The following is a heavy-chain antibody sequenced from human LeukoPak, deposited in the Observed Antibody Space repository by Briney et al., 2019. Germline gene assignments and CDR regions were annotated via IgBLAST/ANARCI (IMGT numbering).Heavy chain of an antibody. CDR1: GFTFSSYA. D-gene: IGHD6-19*01. J-gene: IGHJ5*02. CDR3: AKGRGRRGWSGEDGFDP. V-gene: IGHV3-23*01. CDR2: ISGSGGST. Sequence: GGTLRLSCAASGFTFSSYAMSWVRQAPGKGLEWVSAISGSGGSTYYADSVTGRFTISRDNSENTLYLQMNSLRAEDTAVYYCAKGRGRRGWSGEDGFDPWGQGTLVTVSS.